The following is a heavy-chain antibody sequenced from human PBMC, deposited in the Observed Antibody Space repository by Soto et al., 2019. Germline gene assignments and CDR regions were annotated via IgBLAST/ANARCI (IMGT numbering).Heavy chain of an antibody. CDR1: GGSISSYY. J-gene: IGHJ4*02. D-gene: IGHD6-19*01. CDR2: IYYSGST. CDR3: ARAPGYSSGWYDY. V-gene: IGHV4-59*01. Sequence: SETLSLTCTVSGGSISSYYWSWIRQPPGKGLEWIGYIYYSGSTNYNPSLKSRVTISVDTSKNQFSLKLSSVTAADTAVYYCARAPGYSSGWYDYWGQGTLVTVSS.